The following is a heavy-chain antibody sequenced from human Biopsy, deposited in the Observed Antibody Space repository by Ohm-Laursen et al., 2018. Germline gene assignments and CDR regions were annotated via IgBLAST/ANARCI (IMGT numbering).Heavy chain of an antibody. CDR1: GGSFSGYD. D-gene: IGHD4/OR15-4a*01. CDR2: FSHTGTT. V-gene: IGHV4-34*01. J-gene: IGHJ3*01. Sequence: SETLSLTCAVDGGSFSGYDWTWIRQPSGKGLEWVGEFSHTGTTIYNPSLKSRLTISADKSKNHFSLRLTSVTAADTATYFCARGPYGDNAGAFDVWGQGTVVTVSS. CDR3: ARGPYGDNAGAFDV.